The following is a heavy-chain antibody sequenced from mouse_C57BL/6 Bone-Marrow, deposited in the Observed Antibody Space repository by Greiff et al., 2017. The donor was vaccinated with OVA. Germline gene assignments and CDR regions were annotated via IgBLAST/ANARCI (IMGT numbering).Heavy chain of an antibody. Sequence: QVQLQQSGAELARPGASVKLSCKASGYTFTSYGISWVKQRTGQGLEWFGEIYPRSGNTYYNEKFKGKATLTADKSSSTAYMELRSLTSEDSAVYFCARETTVVAPYAMDYWGQGTSVTVSS. V-gene: IGHV1-81*01. D-gene: IGHD1-1*01. CDR1: GYTFTSYG. CDR3: ARETTVVAPYAMDY. CDR2: IYPRSGNT. J-gene: IGHJ4*01.